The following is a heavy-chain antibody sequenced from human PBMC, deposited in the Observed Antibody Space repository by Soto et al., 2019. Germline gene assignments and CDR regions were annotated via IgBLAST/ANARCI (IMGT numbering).Heavy chain of an antibody. CDR3: ATRRAPWCRSTSCYGVFDY. CDR2: ISNSGDST. V-gene: IGHV3-23*01. Sequence: PGGSLRLSCAASGFPFSDYAMNWVRQAPEEGLEWVSTISNSGDSTYYADSVKGRFTISRDNSKNTLYLQMNSLRAEDTAVYYCATRRAPWCRSTSCYGVFDYWGPGALSPVSS. J-gene: IGHJ4*02. CDR1: GFPFSDYA. D-gene: IGHD2-2*01.